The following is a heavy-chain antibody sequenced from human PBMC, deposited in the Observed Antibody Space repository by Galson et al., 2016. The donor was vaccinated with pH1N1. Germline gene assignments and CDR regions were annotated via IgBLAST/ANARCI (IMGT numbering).Heavy chain of an antibody. CDR2: IGAYNGHT. CDR1: GYTFSSYG. V-gene: IGHV1-18*01. CDR3: AREGYSHSDTYYFGMDV. J-gene: IGHJ6*02. Sequence: SVKVSCKASGYTFSSYGISWVRQAPGQGLEWMGWIGAYNGHTNYAQKVQGRVTMTADTSTSTAYMELRSLRSDDTAVYYCAREGYSHSDTYYFGMDVWGHGTTVTVSS. D-gene: IGHD5-12*01.